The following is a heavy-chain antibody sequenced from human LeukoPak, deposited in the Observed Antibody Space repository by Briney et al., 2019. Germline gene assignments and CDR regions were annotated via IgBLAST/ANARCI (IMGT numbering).Heavy chain of an antibody. D-gene: IGHD2-2*01. CDR1: GGSFSGYY. Sequence: SETLSLTCAAYGGSFSGYYWSWIRQPPGKGLEWIGEINHSGSTNYNPSLKSRVTISVDTSKNQFSLKLSSVTAADTAVYYCARQGPGYCGSTSCYGVDYWGQGTLVTVSS. CDR2: INHSGST. V-gene: IGHV4-34*01. CDR3: ARQGPGYCGSTSCYGVDY. J-gene: IGHJ4*02.